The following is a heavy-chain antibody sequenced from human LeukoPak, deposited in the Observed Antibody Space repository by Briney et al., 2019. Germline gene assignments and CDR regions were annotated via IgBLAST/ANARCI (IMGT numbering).Heavy chain of an antibody. CDR2: IYYSGST. Sequence: SETLSLTCTVSGGTISSYYWSWIRQPPGKGLEWIGYIYYSGSTNYNPSLKSRVTISVDTSKNQFSLKLSSVTAADTAVYYCARRNWLVEFDYWGQGTLVTVSS. D-gene: IGHD6-19*01. CDR3: ARRNWLVEFDY. V-gene: IGHV4-59*08. J-gene: IGHJ4*02. CDR1: GGTISSYY.